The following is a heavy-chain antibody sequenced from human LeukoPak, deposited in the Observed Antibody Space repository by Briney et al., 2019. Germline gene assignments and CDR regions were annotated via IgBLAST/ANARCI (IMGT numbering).Heavy chain of an antibody. J-gene: IGHJ6*04. V-gene: IGHV1-8*01. CDR3: ARGRSSSSWSSPDV. CDR1: GYTFTSYD. Sequence: GASVKVSCKASGYTFTSYDINWVRQATGQGLEWMGWMNPNSGNTGYAQKFQGRATMTRNTSISTAYMELSSLRSEDTAVYYCARGRSSSSWSSPDVWGKGTTVTVSS. D-gene: IGHD6-13*01. CDR2: MNPNSGNT.